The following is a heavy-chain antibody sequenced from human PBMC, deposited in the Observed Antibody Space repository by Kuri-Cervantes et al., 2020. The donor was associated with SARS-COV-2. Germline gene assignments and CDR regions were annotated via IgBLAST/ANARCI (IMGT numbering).Heavy chain of an antibody. CDR3: ARDFKLRVEYSSSSQYFYYMDV. CDR1: GFTFSSYS. CDR2: ISSSSSYI. Sequence: LSLTCAASGFTFSSYSMNWVRQAPGKGLEWVSSISSSSSYIFYADSVKGRFTISRDNAKNSLSLQMNSLRAEDTAVYYCARDFKLRVEYSSSSQYFYYMDVWGKGTTVTVSS. D-gene: IGHD6-6*01. J-gene: IGHJ6*03. V-gene: IGHV3-21*01.